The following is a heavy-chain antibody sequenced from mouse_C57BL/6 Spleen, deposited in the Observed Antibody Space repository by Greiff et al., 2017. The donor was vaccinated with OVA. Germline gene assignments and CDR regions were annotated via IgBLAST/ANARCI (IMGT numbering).Heavy chain of an antibody. CDR3: ARNGGWLLRGYFDY. CDR1: GFSLTSYG. Sequence: VKVEESGPGLVQPSQSLSITCTVSGFSLTSYGVHWVRQSPGKGLEWLGVIWSGGSTDYNAAFISRLSISKDNSKSQVFFKMNSLQADDTAIYYCARNGGWLLRGYFDYWGQGTTLTVSS. J-gene: IGHJ2*01. V-gene: IGHV2-2*01. D-gene: IGHD2-3*01. CDR2: IWSGGST.